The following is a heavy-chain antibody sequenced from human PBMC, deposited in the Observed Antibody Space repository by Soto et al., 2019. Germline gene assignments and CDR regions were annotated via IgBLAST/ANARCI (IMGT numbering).Heavy chain of an antibody. Sequence: EVQVLESGGGLVQPGGSLRLACEASGFTFSTYTMAWVRQAPGKGLEWVAAISGGGGTTNYANSVRGRFTISRDNSQSTVDLRMVSLRTEDTAVYYCAKGLQSTQYYFDYWGQGTLVTVSS. CDR1: GFTFSTYT. D-gene: IGHD4-4*01. V-gene: IGHV3-23*01. CDR3: AKGLQSTQYYFDY. CDR2: ISGGGGTT. J-gene: IGHJ4*02.